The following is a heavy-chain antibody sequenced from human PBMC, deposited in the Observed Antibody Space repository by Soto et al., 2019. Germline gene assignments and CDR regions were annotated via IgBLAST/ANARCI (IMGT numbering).Heavy chain of an antibody. J-gene: IGHJ4*02. V-gene: IGHV4-31*03. CDR3: ARARTAYFLMDF. CDR1: SVSVTSGGYY. CDR2: ISYSGTT. D-gene: IGHD2-8*01. Sequence: QVQLQESGPGLVRPSQTLSLTCTVSSVSVTSGGYYWTWIRQHPGKGLEWIGYISYSGTTYYDPSLKSRVTISLDTSENQFSLNVNSVTAADTAVYYCARARTAYFLMDFWGQGTLVTVSS.